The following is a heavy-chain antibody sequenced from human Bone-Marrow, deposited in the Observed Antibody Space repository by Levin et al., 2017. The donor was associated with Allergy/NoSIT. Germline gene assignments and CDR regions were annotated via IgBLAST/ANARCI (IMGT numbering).Heavy chain of an antibody. CDR1: GGSFRGSY. CDR3: ASPPFAGIAVAHGDY. V-gene: IGHV4-34*01. D-gene: IGHD6-19*01. Sequence: SQTLSLTCAVYGGSFRGSYWSWIRQPPGKGLEWIGEINHSGSTNYNPSLKSRVTISVDTSKNQFSLKLSSVTAADTAVYYCASPPFAGIAVAHGDYWGQGTLVTVSS. CDR2: INHSGST. J-gene: IGHJ4*02.